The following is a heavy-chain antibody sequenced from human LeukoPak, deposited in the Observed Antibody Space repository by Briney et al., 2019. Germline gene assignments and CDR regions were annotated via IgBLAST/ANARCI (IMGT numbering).Heavy chain of an antibody. CDR3: ARVQRGGYYYYGMDV. D-gene: IGHD2-15*01. CDR2: IYHSGST. J-gene: IGHJ6*02. Sequence: PSETLSLTCAVSGGSISSTNWWSWVRQPPGKGLEWIGEIYHSGSTNYNPSLKSRITISVDTSKNQFSLKLSSVTAADTAVYYCARVQRGGYYYYGMDVWGQGTTVTVSS. V-gene: IGHV4-4*02. CDR1: GGSISSTNW.